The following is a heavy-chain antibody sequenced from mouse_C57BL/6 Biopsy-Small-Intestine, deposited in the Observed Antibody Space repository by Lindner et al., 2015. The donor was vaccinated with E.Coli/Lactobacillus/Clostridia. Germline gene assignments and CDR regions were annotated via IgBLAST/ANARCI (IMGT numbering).Heavy chain of an antibody. D-gene: IGHD3-1*01. CDR1: GYAFSSYW. CDR3: ARSGWDGAWFAY. J-gene: IGHJ3*01. Sequence: VQLQESGAELVKPGASVKISCKASGYAFSSYWMNWVKQRPGKGLEWIGRIYPGDGNTNYNGKFKGKATLTADKSSSTAYMQLSSLTSEDSAVYFCARSGWDGAWFAYRGQGTLVTVSA. V-gene: IGHV1-80*01. CDR2: IYPGDGNT.